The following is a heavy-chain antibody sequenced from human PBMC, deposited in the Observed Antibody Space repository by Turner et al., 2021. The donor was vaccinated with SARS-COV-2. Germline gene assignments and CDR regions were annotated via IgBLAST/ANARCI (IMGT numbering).Heavy chain of an antibody. Sequence: EVRLVDPGGALFVPAGSVRVACAASGFTASSNYMSWVRQAPEKGRELVSVMHTGGSTYNADSKKCRFTISRNNTKNTLYLQMTSMRAEDTAVYYCAREYVYYDFDYWGQGALVTVSS. CDR2: MHTGGST. J-gene: IGHJ4*02. V-gene: IGHV3-53*01. CDR3: AREYVYYDFDY. D-gene: IGHD3-16*01. CDR1: GFTASSNY.